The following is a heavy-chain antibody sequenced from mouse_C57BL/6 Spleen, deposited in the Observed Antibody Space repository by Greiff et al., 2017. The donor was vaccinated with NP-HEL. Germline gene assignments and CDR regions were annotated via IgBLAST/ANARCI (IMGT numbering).Heavy chain of an antibody. Sequence: VQLQQSGAELVKPGASVKLSCKASGYTFTSYWMQWVKQRPGQGLEWIGEIDPSDSYTNYNQKFKGKATLTVDTSSSTAYMQRSSLTSEDSAVYYCASGYYSNFYAMDYWGQGTSVTVSS. D-gene: IGHD2-5*01. CDR3: ASGYYSNFYAMDY. J-gene: IGHJ4*01. CDR1: GYTFTSYW. CDR2: IDPSDSYT. V-gene: IGHV1-50*01.